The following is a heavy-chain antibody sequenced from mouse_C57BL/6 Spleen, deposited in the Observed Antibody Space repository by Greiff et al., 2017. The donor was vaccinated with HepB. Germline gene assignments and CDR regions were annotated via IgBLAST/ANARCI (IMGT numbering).Heavy chain of an antibody. CDR3: AREGGYGNYFFDY. V-gene: IGHV1-76*01. CDR2: IYPGSGNT. Sequence: VQLQQSGAELVRPGASVKLSCKASGYTFTDYYINWVKQRPGQGLEWIARIYPGSGNTYYNEKFKGKATLTAEKSSSTAYMQLSSLTSEDSAVYFCAREGGYGNYFFDYWGQGTTLTVSS. D-gene: IGHD2-1*01. J-gene: IGHJ2*01. CDR1: GYTFTDYY.